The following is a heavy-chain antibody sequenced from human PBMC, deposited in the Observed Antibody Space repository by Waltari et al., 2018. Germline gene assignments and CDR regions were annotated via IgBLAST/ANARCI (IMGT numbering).Heavy chain of an antibody. J-gene: IGHJ4*02. Sequence: EVQLVESGGGLVQPGGSLRLSCAASGFTFSSYWVHWVRQAPGKGLVWVSRINTDGSITHYADFVKGRFTISRDNAKNTVYLQMNSLRAEDTAVYFCVRLLDFDYWGRGTLVTVSS. CDR2: INTDGSIT. CDR3: VRLLDFDY. V-gene: IGHV3-74*01. D-gene: IGHD2-2*03. CDR1: GFTFSSYW.